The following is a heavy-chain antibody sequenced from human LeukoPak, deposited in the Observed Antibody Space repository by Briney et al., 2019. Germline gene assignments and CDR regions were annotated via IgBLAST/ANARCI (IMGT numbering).Heavy chain of an antibody. J-gene: IGHJ3*02. V-gene: IGHV4-34*01. D-gene: IGHD5-24*01. Sequence: SPSLSLTCAAYAGSFSGYYWSWSRHPPGKGLEWIGEINNSGSTNYIPSLKSRVTISLDTSKKQSSLKLSSVTAADTAVYYCARQGGAEMATIGTFDMWGQGTMVTVSS. CDR1: AGSFSGYY. CDR3: ARQGGAEMATIGTFDM. CDR2: INNSGST.